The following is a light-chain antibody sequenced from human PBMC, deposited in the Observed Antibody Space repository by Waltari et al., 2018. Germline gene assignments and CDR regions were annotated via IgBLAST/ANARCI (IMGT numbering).Light chain of an antibody. Sequence: VGDRVTITCRASQSSSDYLNWYQQKPGKAPKLLIYAASTLQSGVPSRFSGSGSGTDFALTISSLQPEDFATYYCQQSYSFGQGTRLEIK. CDR1: QSSSDY. V-gene: IGKV1-39*01. CDR3: QQSYS. CDR2: AAS. J-gene: IGKJ5*01.